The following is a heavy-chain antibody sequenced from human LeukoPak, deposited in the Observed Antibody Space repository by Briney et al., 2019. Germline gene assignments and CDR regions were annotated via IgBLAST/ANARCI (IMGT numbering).Heavy chain of an antibody. V-gene: IGHV4-31*03. D-gene: IGHD3-10*01. CDR1: GGSISSGGYY. Sequence: SETLSLTCTVSGGSISSGGYYWSWIRQHPGKGLEWIGYIYYSGSTYYTPSLKSRVTISVDTSKNQFSLKLSSVTAADTAVYQCARLYYYGSGSYLSGFDIWGQGTMVTVSS. J-gene: IGHJ3*02. CDR3: ARLYYYGSGSYLSGFDI. CDR2: IYYSGST.